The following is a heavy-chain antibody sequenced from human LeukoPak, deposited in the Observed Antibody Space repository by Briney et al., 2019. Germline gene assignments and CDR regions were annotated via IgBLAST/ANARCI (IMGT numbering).Heavy chain of an antibody. D-gene: IGHD3-3*01. J-gene: IGHJ4*02. CDR3: ARGVTIPGVPDY. V-gene: IGHV4-31*03. Sequence: SETLSLTCTVSGDSISSADYSWSWIRQHPGKGLEWIGYIYYSGSTYYNPSLKSRVTISVDTSKNQFSLKLSSVTAADTAVYYCARGVTIPGVPDYWGQGTLVTVSS. CDR2: IYYSGST. CDR1: GDSISSADYS.